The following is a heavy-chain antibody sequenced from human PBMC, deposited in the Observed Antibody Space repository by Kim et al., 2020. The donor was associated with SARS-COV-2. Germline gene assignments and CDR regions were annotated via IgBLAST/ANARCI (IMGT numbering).Heavy chain of an antibody. CDR1: GFTFSNYW. CDR3: VRDGGDGTPFDS. Sequence: GGSLRLSCAASGFTFSNYWMHWVRQAPGKGLMWVSRITNDEMPAAYADSVKGRFTISRDNAKNTVYLQMKGLRAEDTGVYFCVRDGGDGTPFDSWGQGTLVTVSS. V-gene: IGHV3-74*01. D-gene: IGHD1-1*01. CDR2: ITNDEMPA. J-gene: IGHJ5*01.